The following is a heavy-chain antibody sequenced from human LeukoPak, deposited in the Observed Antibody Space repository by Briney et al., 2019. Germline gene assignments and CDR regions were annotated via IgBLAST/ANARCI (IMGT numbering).Heavy chain of an antibody. V-gene: IGHV1-46*01. CDR1: GYTFTSYY. J-gene: IGHJ4*02. Sequence: GASVKVSRKASGYTFTSYYMHWVRQAPGQGLEWMGIINPSGGSTSYAQKFQGRVTMTRDTSTSTVYMELSSLRSEDTAVYYCAREKGGPMVRGVEYYFDYWGQGTLVTVSS. CDR2: INPSGGST. D-gene: IGHD3-10*01. CDR3: AREKGGPMVRGVEYYFDY.